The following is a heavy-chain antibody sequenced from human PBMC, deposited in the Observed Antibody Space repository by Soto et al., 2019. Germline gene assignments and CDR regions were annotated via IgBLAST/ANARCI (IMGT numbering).Heavy chain of an antibody. Sequence: QVQLQQWGAGLLKPSENLSLTCAVYGGSFSGYYWSWIRQPPGKGLEWIGEINPSGTTNYTPSLKSRVTMSGDTPKNQFSLKMTSVTAADTAVYYCARGRDGGAAIWGQGTLVTVSS. CDR2: INPSGTT. V-gene: IGHV4-34*01. CDR3: ARGRDGGAAI. CDR1: GGSFSGYY. J-gene: IGHJ4*02. D-gene: IGHD4-17*01.